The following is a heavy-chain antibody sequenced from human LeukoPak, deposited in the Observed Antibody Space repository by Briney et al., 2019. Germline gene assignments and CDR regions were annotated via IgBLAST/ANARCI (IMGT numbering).Heavy chain of an antibody. CDR1: GGSISSYY. V-gene: IGHV4-59*01. J-gene: IGHJ6*02. D-gene: IGHD3-10*01. Sequence: PSETLSLTCTVSGGSISSYYWSWIRQPPGKGLEGSGYIYYSGSTNYNLSLKSRVTISVDTSKNQFSLKLSSVTAADTAVYYCARDSGSGYYYGMDVWGQGTTVTVSS. CDR2: IYYSGST. CDR3: ARDSGSGYYYGMDV.